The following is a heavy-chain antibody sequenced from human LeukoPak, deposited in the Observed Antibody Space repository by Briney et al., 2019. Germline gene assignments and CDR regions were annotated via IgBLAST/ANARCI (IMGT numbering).Heavy chain of an antibody. CDR1: GFTFSSYE. J-gene: IGHJ4*02. D-gene: IGHD3-22*01. Sequence: GSLRLSCAASGFTFSSYEMNWVRQAPGKGLEWVSYISSSGSTIYYADSVKGRFTISRDNAKNSLYLQMNSLRAEDTAVYYCAHGEYYDSSGYYYFDYWGQGTLVTVSS. CDR2: ISSSGSTI. V-gene: IGHV3-48*03. CDR3: AHGEYYDSSGYYYFDY.